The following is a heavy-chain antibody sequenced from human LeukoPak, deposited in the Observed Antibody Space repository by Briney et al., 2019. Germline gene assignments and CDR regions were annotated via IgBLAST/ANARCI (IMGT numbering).Heavy chain of an antibody. D-gene: IGHD2-2*02. CDR2: INPSSDST. V-gene: IGHV1-46*01. CDR3: ARGYRKTRFDY. CDR1: GYTSTTYD. Sequence: GASVKVSCRASGYTSTTYDLHWVRQAPGQGLEWIGVINPSSDSTTYAENFQGRVTMTIDTSTSTVYMELSSLRSEDTAVYYCARGYRKTRFDYWGPGTLVTVSS. J-gene: IGHJ4*02.